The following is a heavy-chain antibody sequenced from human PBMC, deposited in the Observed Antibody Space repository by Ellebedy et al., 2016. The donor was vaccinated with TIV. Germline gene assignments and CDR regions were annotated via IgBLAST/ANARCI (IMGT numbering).Heavy chain of an antibody. D-gene: IGHD1-26*01. CDR1: GFTFSSYA. CDR3: ARDLGRELLLGAFDI. J-gene: IGHJ3*02. V-gene: IGHV3-33*08. Sequence: GESLKISCAASGFTFSSYAMSWVRQAPGKGLEWVAVIWYDGSNKYYADSVKGRFTISRDNSKNTLYLQMNSLRAEDTAVYYCARDLGRELLLGAFDIWGQGTMVTVSS. CDR2: IWYDGSNK.